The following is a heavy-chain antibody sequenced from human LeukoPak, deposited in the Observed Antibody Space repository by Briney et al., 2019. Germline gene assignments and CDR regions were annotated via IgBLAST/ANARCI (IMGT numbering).Heavy chain of an antibody. J-gene: IGHJ3*02. CDR1: GGTFSSSA. Sequence: SVKVSCKASGGTFSSSAIRWGRQAPEQGLEWMGGIIPIFGTANYAQKFQGRVTITADESTSTAYMELSSLRSEDTAVYYCARAYVDRVGTIEVFDIWGQGTMVTVSS. CDR2: IIPIFGTA. D-gene: IGHD5-12*01. CDR3: ARAYVDRVGTIEVFDI. V-gene: IGHV1-69*13.